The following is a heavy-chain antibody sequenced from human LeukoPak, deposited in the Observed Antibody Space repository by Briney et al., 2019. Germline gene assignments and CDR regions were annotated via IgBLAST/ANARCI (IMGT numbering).Heavy chain of an antibody. J-gene: IGHJ4*02. Sequence: GETLRLSCAASGFSFSNYGMHWVRQAPGKGLEWVAFIRYDGSKKDYTDSVKGRFTISRDNSKNTLFLQMNSLRVEDTAVYYCTKGGYKYDSSGHNYFDYWGQGTLVTVSS. CDR1: GFSFSNYG. D-gene: IGHD3-22*01. V-gene: IGHV3-30*02. CDR3: TKGGYKYDSSGHNYFDY. CDR2: IRYDGSKK.